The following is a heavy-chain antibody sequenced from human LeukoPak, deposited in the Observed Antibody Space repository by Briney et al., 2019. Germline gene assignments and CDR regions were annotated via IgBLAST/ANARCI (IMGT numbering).Heavy chain of an antibody. CDR2: IKQDGSEK. Sequence: GGSLRLSCAASGFTFSSYWMSWVRQAPGKGLEWVANIKQDGSEKYYVDSVKGRFTISRDNAKNSLYLQMNSLRAEDTAVYYCARDLTYYDFWSGQNWFDPWGQGTLVTVSS. J-gene: IGHJ5*02. CDR1: GFTFSSYW. CDR3: ARDLTYYDFWSGQNWFDP. V-gene: IGHV3-7*01. D-gene: IGHD3-3*01.